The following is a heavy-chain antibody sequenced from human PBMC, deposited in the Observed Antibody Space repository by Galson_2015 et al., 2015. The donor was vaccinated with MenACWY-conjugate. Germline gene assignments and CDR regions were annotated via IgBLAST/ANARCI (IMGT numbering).Heavy chain of an antibody. CDR3: ALGIAAAGTIDN. CDR2: IYYSGST. D-gene: IGHD6-13*01. V-gene: IGHV4-59*01. Sequence: SETLSLTCTVSGGSISSYYWSWIRQPPGKGLEWIGYIYYSGSTNYNPSLKSRVTISVDTSRNQFSLKLTSVTSADTAVYYCALGIAAAGTIDNWGQGTLVTVSS. J-gene: IGHJ4*02. CDR1: GGSISSYY.